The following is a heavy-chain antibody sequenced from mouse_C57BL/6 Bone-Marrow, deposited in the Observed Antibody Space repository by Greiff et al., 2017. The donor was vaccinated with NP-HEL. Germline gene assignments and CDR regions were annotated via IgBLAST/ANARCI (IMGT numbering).Heavy chain of an antibody. J-gene: IGHJ1*03. CDR1: GYSITSGYY. V-gene: IGHV3-6*01. D-gene: IGHD1-1*01. CDR2: ISYDGSN. CDR3: ARELLRYYWYFDV. Sequence: EVQRVESGPGLVKPSQSLSLTCSVTGYSITSGYYWNWIRQFPGNKLEWMGYISYDGSNNYNPSLKNRISITRDTSKNQFFLKLNSVTTEDTATYYCARELLRYYWYFDVWGTGTTVTVSS.